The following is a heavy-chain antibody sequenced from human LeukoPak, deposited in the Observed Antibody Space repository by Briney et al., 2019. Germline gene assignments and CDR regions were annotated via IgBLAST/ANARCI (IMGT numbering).Heavy chain of an antibody. CDR1: GYSISSVYY. Sequence: PSETLSRTCTVSGYSISSVYYWGWIRQPPGKGLEWIGSIYHSGSTYYNPSLKSRVTISVDTSKNQLSLKLSSVTAADTAVYYCAGISGYSYGYMDYWGQGTLVTVPS. CDR2: IYHSGST. CDR3: AGISGYSYGYMDY. J-gene: IGHJ4*02. V-gene: IGHV4-38-2*02. D-gene: IGHD5-18*01.